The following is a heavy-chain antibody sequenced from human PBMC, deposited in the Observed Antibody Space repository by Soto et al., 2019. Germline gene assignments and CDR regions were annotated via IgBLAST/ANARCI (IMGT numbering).Heavy chain of an antibody. CDR1: GDSISNSRFY. D-gene: IGHD3-22*01. CDR3: ARDFFDSSDYTTNWFDP. V-gene: IGHV4-39*01. J-gene: IGHJ5*02. Sequence: LSLTCSVSGDSISNSRFYWAWIRQPPGEGLEWIGSIYHTGNAYYNPSLKSRVTISVDTSKNQFSLKLTSVTAADAALYYCARDFFDSSDYTTNWFDPWGQGTLVTVSS. CDR2: IYHTGNA.